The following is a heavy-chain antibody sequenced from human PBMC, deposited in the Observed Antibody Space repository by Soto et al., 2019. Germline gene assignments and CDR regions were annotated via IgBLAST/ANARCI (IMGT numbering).Heavy chain of an antibody. J-gene: IGHJ6*02. CDR1: GYSFTSYW. D-gene: IGHD3-3*01. V-gene: IGHV5-51*01. CDR3: ARRRGITIFGVAQGGGGMDV. CDR2: IYPGDSDT. Sequence: GESLKISCKGSGYSFTSYWIGWVRQMPGKGLEWMGIIYPGDSDTRCSPSFQGQVTISADKSISTAYLQWSSLKASDTAMYYCARRRGITIFGVAQGGGGMDVWGQGTTVTVSS.